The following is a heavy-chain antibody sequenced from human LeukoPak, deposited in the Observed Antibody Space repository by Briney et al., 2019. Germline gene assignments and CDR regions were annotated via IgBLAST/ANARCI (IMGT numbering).Heavy chain of an antibody. CDR3: VRDETLWTLDW. Sequence: GGSLRLSCTASGFTFSGHWIHWVRQPPGMGLVWVSRINERGTDSMYAESVKGRFTISRDNAKNTVYLQMNSLRAEDTAVYNCVRDETLWTLDWWGQGTLVSVSS. J-gene: IGHJ4*02. D-gene: IGHD1-1*01. CDR1: GFTFSGHW. CDR2: INERGTDS. V-gene: IGHV3-74*03.